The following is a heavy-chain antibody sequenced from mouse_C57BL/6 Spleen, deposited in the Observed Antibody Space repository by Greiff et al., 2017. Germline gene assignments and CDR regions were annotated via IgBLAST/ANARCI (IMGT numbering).Heavy chain of an antibody. CDR3: ASPYGSSSFAY. J-gene: IGHJ3*01. CDR1: GYTFTSYW. CDR2: IHPNSGST. D-gene: IGHD1-1*01. Sequence: QVQLQQPGAELVKPGASVKLSCKASGYTFTSYWMHWVKQRPGQGLEWIGMIHPNSGSTNYNEKFKSKATLTVDKSSSTAYMQLSSLTSEDSAVYYCASPYGSSSFAYWGQGTLVTVSA. V-gene: IGHV1-64*01.